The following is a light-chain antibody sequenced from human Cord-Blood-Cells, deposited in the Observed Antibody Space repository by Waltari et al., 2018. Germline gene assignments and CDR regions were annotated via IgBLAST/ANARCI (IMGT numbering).Light chain of an antibody. V-gene: IGKV3-15*01. CDR2: GAS. Sequence: EIVMTQSPATLSVSPGERATLSCRARQSVSSNLAWYQQIPGQAPSLLIYGASTRATGIPARFSGSGSGTEFTLTISSLQSEDFAVYYCQQYNNWPYTFGQGTKLEIK. CDR1: QSVSSN. J-gene: IGKJ2*01. CDR3: QQYNNWPYT.